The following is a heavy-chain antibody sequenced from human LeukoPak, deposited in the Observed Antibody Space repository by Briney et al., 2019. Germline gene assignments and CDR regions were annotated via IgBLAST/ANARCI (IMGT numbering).Heavy chain of an antibody. CDR3: AVSDYYDSSGYYGY. V-gene: IGHV1-24*01. CDR1: GYTLTELS. J-gene: IGHJ4*02. Sequence: ASVKVSCKVSGYTLTELSMHWVRQAPGKGLEWMGGFDPEDGETIYAQKFQGRVTITADKSTSTAYMELSSLRSEDTAVYYCAVSDYYDSSGYYGYWGQGTLVTVSS. D-gene: IGHD3-22*01. CDR2: FDPEDGET.